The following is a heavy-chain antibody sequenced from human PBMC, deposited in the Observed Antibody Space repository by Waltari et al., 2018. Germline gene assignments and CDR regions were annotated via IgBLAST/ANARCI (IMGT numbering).Heavy chain of an antibody. D-gene: IGHD4-17*01. CDR2: INPNSGGT. CDR1: GYTLTAYY. J-gene: IGHJ4*02. V-gene: IGHV1-2*02. CDR3: ARDPHITTTTGSHY. Sequence: QVRLVQSGAEVKRPGASVKGSCQGSGYTLTAYYLHWVRQAPGQGLEWMGWINPNSGGTSFAAKFQGRVTLTSDTSINTVYMELTRLKSDDTAVYYCARDPHITTTTGSHYWGQGTLITVSS.